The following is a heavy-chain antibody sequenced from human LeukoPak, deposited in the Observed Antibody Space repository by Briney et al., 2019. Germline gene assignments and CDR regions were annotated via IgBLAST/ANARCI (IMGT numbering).Heavy chain of an antibody. CDR2: IIPIFGTA. CDR1: GGTFSSYA. J-gene: IGHJ5*02. D-gene: IGHD3-10*01. Sequence: SVKVSCKASGGTFSSYAISWVRQAPGQGLEWMGGIIPIFGTANYAQKFQGRVTITADESTSTAYMELSSLRSEDTAVYYCAHQSYYYGSGSYWFDPWGQGTLVTVSS. V-gene: IGHV1-69*01. CDR3: AHQSYYYGSGSYWFDP.